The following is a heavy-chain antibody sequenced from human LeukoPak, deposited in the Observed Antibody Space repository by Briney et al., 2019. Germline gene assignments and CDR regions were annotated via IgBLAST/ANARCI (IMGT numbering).Heavy chain of an antibody. CDR3: AKDFVDYYDSSGYPLHAFDI. D-gene: IGHD3-22*01. CDR2: IWYDGSNI. V-gene: IGHV3-33*06. CDR1: GLTLSSSG. J-gene: IGHJ3*02. Sequence: PGGSLRLSCAASGLTLSSSGMHWVRQAPGKGLEWVAHIWYDGSNIYYADSVKGPFTVSRDNSKNTVYLQMNSLRAEDTAVYYCAKDFVDYYDSSGYPLHAFDIWGQGTTVTVSS.